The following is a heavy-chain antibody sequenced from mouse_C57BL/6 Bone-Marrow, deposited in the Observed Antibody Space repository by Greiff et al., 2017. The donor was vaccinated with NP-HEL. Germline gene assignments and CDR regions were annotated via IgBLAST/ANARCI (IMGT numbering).Heavy chain of an antibody. V-gene: IGHV1-69*01. D-gene: IGHD2-1*01. CDR2: IDPSDSYT. CDR3: ARDRSYGNYLYAMDY. Sequence: QVQLQQPGAELVMPGASVKLSCKASGYTFTSYWMHWVKQRPGQGLEWIGEIDPSDSYTNYNQKFKGKSTLTVDKSSSTAYMQLSSLTSEKSAVYYCARDRSYGNYLYAMDYWGQGTSVTVSS. J-gene: IGHJ4*01. CDR1: GYTFTSYW.